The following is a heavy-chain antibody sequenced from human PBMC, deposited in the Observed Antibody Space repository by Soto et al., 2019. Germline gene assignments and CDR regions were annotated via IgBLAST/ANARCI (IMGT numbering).Heavy chain of an antibody. CDR2: IYYSGRT. CDR1: GESISSSSYY. V-gene: IGHV4-39*01. J-gene: IGHJ4*02. Sequence: SETLSLTCIGSGESISSSSYYWGWIRQPPGKGLEWIGSIYYSGRTYYNPSFKSRVTISIDTSKNQFSLKLSSVTATDTDVYYCARQRTTVVTQAYFDHWGQGSLVTVSS. D-gene: IGHD2-21*02. CDR3: ARQRTTVVTQAYFDH.